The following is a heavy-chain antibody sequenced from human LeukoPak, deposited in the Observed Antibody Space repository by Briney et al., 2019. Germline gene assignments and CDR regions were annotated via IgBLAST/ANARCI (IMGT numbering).Heavy chain of an antibody. Sequence: ASVKVSCKASGYTFTSYYMHWVRQAPGQGLEWMGIINPSGGSTSYAQKFQGRVTITADESTSTAYMELSSLRSEDTAVYYCARGLVGATKYYYYYMDVWGKGTTVTISS. CDR3: ARGLVGATKYYYYYMDV. CDR1: GYTFTSYY. CDR2: INPSGGST. J-gene: IGHJ6*03. V-gene: IGHV1-46*01. D-gene: IGHD1-26*01.